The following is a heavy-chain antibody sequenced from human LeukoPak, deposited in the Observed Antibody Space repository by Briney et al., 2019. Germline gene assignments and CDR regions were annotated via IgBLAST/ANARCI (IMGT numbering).Heavy chain of an antibody. CDR2: IYNDGRT. CDR3: ARGQIYGTGSYFFDH. CDR1: EFTVSSNH. V-gene: IGHV3-66*01. D-gene: IGHD3-10*01. Sequence: GGSLRLSCAASEFTVSSNHMSWVRQTPGQGRLEWVSVIYNDGRTFYTGSVTGRFTISRDNSKNTLYLQMNSLRAEDTAVYYCARGQIYGTGSYFFDHWGQGTLVTVSS. J-gene: IGHJ4*02.